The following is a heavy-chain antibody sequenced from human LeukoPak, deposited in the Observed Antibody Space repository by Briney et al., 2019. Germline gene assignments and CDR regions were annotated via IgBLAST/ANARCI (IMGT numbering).Heavy chain of an antibody. CDR2: IHPDDSDT. CDR3: ARRQHGSGFHSQFDF. J-gene: IGHJ4*02. CDR1: GSNFTNYW. V-gene: IGHV5-51*01. Sequence: PGESLKISCKTSGSNFTNYWLAWVRQLPGKGLEWMGIIHPDDSDTRHSPSFEGQVTFSADKSTSTAYLQWGSLRASDTAMYFCARRQHGSGFHSQFDFWGQGTLVTVSS. D-gene: IGHD3-22*01.